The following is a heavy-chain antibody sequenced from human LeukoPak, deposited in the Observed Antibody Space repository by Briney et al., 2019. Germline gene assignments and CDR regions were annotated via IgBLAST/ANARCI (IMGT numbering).Heavy chain of an antibody. CDR2: IKQDGSEK. J-gene: IGHJ6*03. CDR1: GFTFSSYW. D-gene: IGHD2-2*01. V-gene: IGHV3-7*01. Sequence: GSLRLSCVASGFTFSSYWMSWVRQAPGKGLEWVANIKQDGSEKYYVDSVKGRFTISRDNAKNSLYLQMNSLRAEDTAVYYCARKGCSSISCLYYYYMDVWGKGTTVTVSS. CDR3: ARKGCSSISCLYYYYMDV.